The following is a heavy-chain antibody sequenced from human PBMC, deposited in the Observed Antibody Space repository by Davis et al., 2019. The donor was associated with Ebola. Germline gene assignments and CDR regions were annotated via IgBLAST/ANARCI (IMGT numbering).Heavy chain of an antibody. CDR1: GFTFSSYS. CDR3: ARDRRWELLKGFDY. V-gene: IGHV3-21*01. J-gene: IGHJ4*02. D-gene: IGHD1-26*01. Sequence: GESLKISCAASGFTFSSYSMNWVRQAPGKGLEWVSSISSSSSYIYYADSVKVRFTISRDNAKNSLYLQMNSLRAEDTAVYYCARDRRWELLKGFDYWGQGTLVTVSS. CDR2: ISSSSSYI.